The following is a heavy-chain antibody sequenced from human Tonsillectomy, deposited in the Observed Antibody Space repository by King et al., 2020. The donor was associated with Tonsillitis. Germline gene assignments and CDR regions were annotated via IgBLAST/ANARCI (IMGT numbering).Heavy chain of an antibody. CDR1: GGSISRGGYY. J-gene: IGHJ4*02. D-gene: IGHD2-15*01. CDR2: ISYTGIT. V-gene: IGHV4-31*03. CDR3: AGSGAAFGS. Sequence: VQLQESGPGLVKPSQTLSLTCTVSGGSISRGGYYWSWIRQHPGKGLEWIGYISYTGITYYNPSLKSRLSMSVDTSKNQFSLKLNSVTAADTAVYFCAGSGAAFGSWGQGTLVTVSS.